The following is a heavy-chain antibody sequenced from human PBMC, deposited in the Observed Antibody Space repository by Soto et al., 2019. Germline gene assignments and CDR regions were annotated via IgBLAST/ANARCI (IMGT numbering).Heavy chain of an antibody. D-gene: IGHD5-18*01. V-gene: IGHV4-31*03. CDR1: GGSISSGGYY. CDR3: ASGREAAMQNYYYGMDV. CDR2: IYYRGST. J-gene: IGHJ6*02. Sequence: QVQLQESGPGLVKPSQTLSLTCTVSGGSISSGGYYWSWIRQHPGKGLEWIGYIYYRGSTYYNPSLKSRVTISVDTSKNQFSLKLSSVTAADTAVYYCASGREAAMQNYYYGMDVWGQGTTVTVSS.